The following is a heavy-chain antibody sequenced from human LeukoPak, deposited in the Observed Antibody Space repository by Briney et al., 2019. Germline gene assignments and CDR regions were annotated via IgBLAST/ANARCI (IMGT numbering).Heavy chain of an antibody. CDR2: ISYDGSNE. CDR1: GVTLSNYA. V-gene: IGHV3-30-3*01. Sequence: PGGSLRLSCVASGVTLSNYAMSWARQAPGKGLECVAVISYDGSNEHYADSVKGRFTISRDNSKNTLYLQMNSLRVEDTAVYYCARDLSGGGLDYWGQGTLVTVSS. J-gene: IGHJ4*02. CDR3: ARDLSGGGLDY. D-gene: IGHD3-10*01.